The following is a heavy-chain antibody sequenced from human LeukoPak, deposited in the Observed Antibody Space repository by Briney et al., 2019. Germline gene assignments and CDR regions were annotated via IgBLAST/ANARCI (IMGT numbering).Heavy chain of an antibody. CDR1: GFTFSSYA. Sequence: GGSLRLSCAASGFTFSSYAMSWVRQAPGKGLEWVSVISDRGSTIYYADSVKGRFTISRDNSKNTLYLQMNGLRAEDTAVYYCAKEGPYCGGDCYGVFDYWGQGTLVTVSS. V-gene: IGHV3-23*01. CDR2: ISDRGSTI. J-gene: IGHJ4*02. D-gene: IGHD2-21*02. CDR3: AKEGPYCGGDCYGVFDY.